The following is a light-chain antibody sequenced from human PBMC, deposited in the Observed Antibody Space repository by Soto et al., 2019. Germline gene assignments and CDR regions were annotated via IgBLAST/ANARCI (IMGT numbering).Light chain of an antibody. CDR1: QSVSST. V-gene: IGKV3-15*01. CDR2: GAS. Sequence: EIVMTQFPATLSVSPGERVTLSCRASQSVSSTLAWYQQKPGQAPRLLIYGASTRATGIPARFSGSGSGTEFTLTISSLQSEDFAVYYCLQYNNWPRTFGQGTKVEI. J-gene: IGKJ1*01. CDR3: LQYNNWPRT.